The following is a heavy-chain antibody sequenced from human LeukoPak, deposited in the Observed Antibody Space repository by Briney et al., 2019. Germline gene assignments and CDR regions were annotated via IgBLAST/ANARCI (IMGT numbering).Heavy chain of an antibody. J-gene: IGHJ3*02. D-gene: IGHD3-3*01. CDR2: IYHSGST. CDR1: GYSISSGYY. CDR3: ARVHRANYDFWSGYAFDI. V-gene: IGHV4-38-2*02. Sequence: SETLSLTCTVSGYSISSGYYWGWIRQPPGKGLEWIGSIYHSGSTNYNPSLKSRVTISVDTSKNQFSLKLSSVTAADTAVYYCARVHRANYDFWSGYAFDIWGQGTMVTVSS.